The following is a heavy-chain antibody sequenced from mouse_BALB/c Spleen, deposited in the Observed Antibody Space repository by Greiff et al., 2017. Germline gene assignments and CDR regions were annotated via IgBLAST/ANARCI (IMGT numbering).Heavy chain of an antibody. CDR2: ISSGSSTI. CDR1: GFTFSSFG. Sequence: EVMLVESGGGLVQPGGSRKLSCAASGFTFSSFGMHWVRQAPEKGLEWVAYISSGSSTIYYADTVKGRFTISRDNPKNTLFLQMTSLRSEDTAMYYCASLWDVYAMDYWGQGTSVTVSS. V-gene: IGHV5-17*02. D-gene: IGHD4-1*01. CDR3: ASLWDVYAMDY. J-gene: IGHJ4*01.